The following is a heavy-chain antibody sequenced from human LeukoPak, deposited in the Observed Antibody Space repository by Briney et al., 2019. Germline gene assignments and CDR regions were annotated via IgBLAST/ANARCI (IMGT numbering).Heavy chain of an antibody. J-gene: IGHJ4*02. D-gene: IGHD6-13*01. Sequence: GGSLRLSCAASGFTFSNYALNWVRQAPGKGLEWVSYISSGGTTIYYADSVKGRFTFSRDNAKNSLYLQMNSLRAEDTAVYYCARPGSSWYYFDYWGQGTLVTVSS. CDR3: ARPGSSWYYFDY. CDR2: ISSGGTTI. V-gene: IGHV3-48*03. CDR1: GFTFSNYA.